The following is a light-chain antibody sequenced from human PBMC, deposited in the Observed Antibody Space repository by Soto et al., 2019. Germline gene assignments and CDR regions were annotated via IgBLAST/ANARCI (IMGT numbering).Light chain of an antibody. CDR2: GAS. CDR3: QEYGNPL. CDR1: QSYDNKY. V-gene: IGKV3-20*01. Sequence: VLTQSPGTQSLSPGERATLSCRASQSYDNKYLAWYQQKRGQAPRLLIYGASTRAAGIPDRFSGSGSGTDFTLAISSLEPEDFAVYYCQEYGNPLFGPGTKVEIK. J-gene: IGKJ3*01.